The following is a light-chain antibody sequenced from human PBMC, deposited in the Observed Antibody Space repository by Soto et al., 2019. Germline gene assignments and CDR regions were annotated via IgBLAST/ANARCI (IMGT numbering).Light chain of an antibody. CDR3: QQLNAYPRT. Sequence: DIQLTQSPSFLSASVGDTVTFSCRSSQSMKNYLDWFQQKPGRAPNLLIYGASILQSGVPSRFSGSGSGTDFTLTISNLQPEDFATYYCQQLNAYPRTFGQGTRLEIK. V-gene: IGKV1-9*01. CDR1: QSMKNY. CDR2: GAS. J-gene: IGKJ5*01.